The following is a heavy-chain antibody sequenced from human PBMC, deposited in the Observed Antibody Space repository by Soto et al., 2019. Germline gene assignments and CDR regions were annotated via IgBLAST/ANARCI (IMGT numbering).Heavy chain of an antibody. V-gene: IGHV1-46*01. CDR3: ARDEQWLVGNQYYGMDV. CDR1: GYTFTSCY. CDR2: INPSGGST. D-gene: IGHD6-19*01. J-gene: IGHJ6*02. Sequence: ASVKVSCKASGYTFTSCYVHWVRQAPGQGLEWMGIINPSGGSTAYAQKFQGRVTMTRDTSTSTVYMEVSSLRFEDTAVYYCARDEQWLVGNQYYGMDVWGQGTTVTVSS.